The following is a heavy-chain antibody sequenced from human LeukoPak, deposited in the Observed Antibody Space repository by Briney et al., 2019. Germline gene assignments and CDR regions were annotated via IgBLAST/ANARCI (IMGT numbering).Heavy chain of an antibody. J-gene: IGHJ3*02. V-gene: IGHV1-2*02. CDR2: INPNSGGT. CDR1: GYTFTGYY. CDR3: ARAKVRGDAFDI. Sequence: ASVKVSCKASGYTFTGYYMHWVRQAPGQGLEWMGWINPNSGGTNYAQKFQGRVTMTRDTSISTAYMELSRLRSDDTAVYYCARAKVRGDAFDIWGQGTMVTVSS.